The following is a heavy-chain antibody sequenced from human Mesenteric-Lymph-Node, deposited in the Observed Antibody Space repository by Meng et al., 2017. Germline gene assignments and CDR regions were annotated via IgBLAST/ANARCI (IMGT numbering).Heavy chain of an antibody. CDR1: GFTFSSNG. V-gene: IGHV3-23*01. Sequence: EVQLLESGGGLVHPGGSLRLSCAASGFTFSSNGMNWVRQAPGKGLEWVSSISGSGPVTYYADSVKGRFTISRDNSKNTLYLQMSSLKAEDTAVYYCAKALTTVTTAVDYWGQGTLVTVSS. J-gene: IGHJ4*02. CDR3: AKALTTVTTAVDY. CDR2: ISGSGPVT. D-gene: IGHD4-17*01.